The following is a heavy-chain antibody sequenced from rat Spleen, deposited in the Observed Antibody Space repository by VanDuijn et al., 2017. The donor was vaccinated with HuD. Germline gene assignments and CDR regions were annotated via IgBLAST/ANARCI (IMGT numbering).Heavy chain of an antibody. V-gene: IGHV5-27*01. Sequence: EVQLVESGGGLVQPGRSLKLSCAVSGITFSNYDMAWVRQAPTKGLEWVASIRSRGGSTYYRDSVKGRFTVSRDNTKSTLYLQMDSLRSEDTATYYCSTAGSFTDYYYAGGFDDWGQGVMVTVSS. CDR3: STAGSFTDYYYAGGFDD. J-gene: IGHJ2*01. CDR1: GITFSNYD. D-gene: IGHD1-6*01. CDR2: IRSRGGST.